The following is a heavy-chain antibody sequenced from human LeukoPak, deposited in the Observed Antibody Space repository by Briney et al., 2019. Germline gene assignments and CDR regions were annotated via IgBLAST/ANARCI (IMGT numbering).Heavy chain of an antibody. CDR3: AKDRSPAGAYYFDY. V-gene: IGHV3-9*01. J-gene: IGHJ4*02. D-gene: IGHD1-26*01. CDR1: GFTFDDYA. Sequence: PGGSLRLSCAASGFTFDDYAMHWVRQAPGKGLERVSGISWNSGSIGYADSVKGRFTISRDNAKNSLYLQMNSLRAEDTALYYCAKDRSPAGAYYFDYWGQGTLVTVSS. CDR2: ISWNSGSI.